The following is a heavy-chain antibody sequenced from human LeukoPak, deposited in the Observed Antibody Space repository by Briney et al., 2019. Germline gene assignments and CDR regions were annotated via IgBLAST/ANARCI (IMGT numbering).Heavy chain of an antibody. D-gene: IGHD3-10*01. CDR1: GDSISSSY. CDR2: IYASGST. V-gene: IGHV4-4*07. CDR3: ARGPGTSNYYYYYGMDV. J-gene: IGHJ6*02. Sequence: SETLSLTCTVSGDSISSSYLRWIRQPPGKGLEWIGRIYASGSTNYSPPLKSRATMSVDTSKTQFSLKLSSVTAADTAVYYCARGPGTSNYYYYYGMDVWGQGTTVTVSS.